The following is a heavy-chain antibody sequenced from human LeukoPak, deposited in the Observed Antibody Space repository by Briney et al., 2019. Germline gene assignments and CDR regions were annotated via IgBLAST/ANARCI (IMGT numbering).Heavy chain of an antibody. CDR3: ARGPIAVAGTPSIYQH. CDR1: GFTFSTYG. D-gene: IGHD6-19*01. Sequence: PGGSQRLSCAASGFTFSTYGMHWVRQAPGKGLEWVAVIWSDGSIKYYADSVKGRFTISRDNSRNTLYLQMNSLRAEDTAVYYCARGPIAVAGTPSIYQHWGQGTLVTVSS. CDR2: IWSDGSIK. J-gene: IGHJ1*01. V-gene: IGHV3-33*01.